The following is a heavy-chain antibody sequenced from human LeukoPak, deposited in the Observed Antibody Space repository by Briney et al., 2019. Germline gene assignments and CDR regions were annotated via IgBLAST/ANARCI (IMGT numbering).Heavy chain of an antibody. D-gene: IGHD3-16*02. V-gene: IGHV4-61*02. Sequence: SETLSLTCTVSGGSISSGSYYWSWLRQPAGKGLEWIGRIYTSGSTNYNPSLKSRVTISVDTSKNQFSLKLSSVTAADTAVYYCARGRYIWGQGTLVTVSS. CDR2: IYTSGST. CDR3: ARGRYI. J-gene: IGHJ4*02. CDR1: GGSISSGSYY.